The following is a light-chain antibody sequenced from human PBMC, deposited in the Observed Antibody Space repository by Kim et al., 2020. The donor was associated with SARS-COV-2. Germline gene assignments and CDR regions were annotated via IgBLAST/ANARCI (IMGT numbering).Light chain of an antibody. Sequence: DIQMTQSPSSLSASVGDRVTITCRASQGITTSLAWFQQKPGKAPKSLIYAASNLQSGVPSKFSGSGSGTDFTLTINTLQPEDFATYYCQQYYNDPLTVGGRAKVDIK. CDR2: AAS. V-gene: IGKV1-16*02. J-gene: IGKJ4*01. CDR1: QGITTS. CDR3: QQYYNDPLT.